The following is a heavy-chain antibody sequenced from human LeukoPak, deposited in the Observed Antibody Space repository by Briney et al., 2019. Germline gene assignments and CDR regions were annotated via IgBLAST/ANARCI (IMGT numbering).Heavy chain of an antibody. CDR2: ISYDGSNK. D-gene: IGHD1-7*01. V-gene: IGHV3-30-3*01. CDR1: GFTFSSYA. Sequence: GRSLRLSCAASGFTFSSYAVHWVRQAPGKGLEWVAVISYDGSNKYYADSVKGRFTISRDNSKNTLYLQMNSLRAEDTAVYYCAREVNNWNYALLDYWGQGTLVTVSS. J-gene: IGHJ4*02. CDR3: AREVNNWNYALLDY.